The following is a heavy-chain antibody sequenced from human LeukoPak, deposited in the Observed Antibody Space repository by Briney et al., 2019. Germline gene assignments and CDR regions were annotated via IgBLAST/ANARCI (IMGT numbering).Heavy chain of an antibody. J-gene: IGHJ5*02. CDR2: IYYSGST. CDR3: ARGKTTGGWFDP. CDR1: GGSIGSYY. V-gene: IGHV4-59*01. D-gene: IGHD2-8*02. Sequence: SETLSLTCTVSGGSIGSYYWSWIRQPPGKGLEWIGYIYYSGSTNYNPSLQSRVTISLDTSKNQFSLNLSSVTAADTAVYYCARGKTTGGWFDPWGQGTLVIVSS.